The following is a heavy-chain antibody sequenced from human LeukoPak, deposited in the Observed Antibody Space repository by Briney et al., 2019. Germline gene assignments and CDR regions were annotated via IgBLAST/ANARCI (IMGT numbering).Heavy chain of an antibody. J-gene: IGHJ4*02. CDR2: ISGSGGST. D-gene: IGHD6-13*01. CDR3: AKLPTGYSSSWDY. V-gene: IGHV3-23*01. CDR1: GFTFSSYG. Sequence: GGSLRLSCAASGFTFSSYGMSWVRQAPGKGLEWVSAISGSGGSTYYADSVKGRFTISRDNSKNTLYLQMNSLRAEDTAVYYCAKLPTGYSSSWDYWGQGTLVTVSS.